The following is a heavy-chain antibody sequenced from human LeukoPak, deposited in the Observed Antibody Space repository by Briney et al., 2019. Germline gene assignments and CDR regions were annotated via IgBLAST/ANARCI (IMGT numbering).Heavy chain of an antibody. D-gene: IGHD2-2*01. Sequence: ASVKVSCKASGYTFTSYGISWVRQAPGQGLEWMGWISAYNGNTNYAQKLQGRVTMTTDTSTSTAYMELRSLRSDDTAVYYCAREGCRSTSCYVAGAGIDYWGQGTLVTVSS. CDR3: AREGCRSTSCYVAGAGIDY. CDR2: ISAYNGNT. CDR1: GYTFTSYG. J-gene: IGHJ4*02. V-gene: IGHV1-18*01.